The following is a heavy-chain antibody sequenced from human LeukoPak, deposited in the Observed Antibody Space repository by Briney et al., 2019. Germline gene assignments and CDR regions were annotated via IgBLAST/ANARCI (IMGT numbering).Heavy chain of an antibody. CDR1: GGSISSGGYY. CDR2: IYYSGST. J-gene: IGHJ6*02. D-gene: IGHD2-15*01. CDR3: ARRLPGYYYYMDV. Sequence: SETLSLTCTVSGGSISSGGYYWSWIRQHLGKGLEWIGYIYYSGSTNYNPSLKSRVTISVDTSKSQFSLKLSSVTAADTAVYYCARRLPGYYYYMDVWGQGTTVTVSS. V-gene: IGHV4-61*08.